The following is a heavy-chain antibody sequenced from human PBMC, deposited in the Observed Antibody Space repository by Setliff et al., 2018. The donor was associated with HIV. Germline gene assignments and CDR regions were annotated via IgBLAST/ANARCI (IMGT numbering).Heavy chain of an antibody. D-gene: IGHD3-22*01. V-gene: IGHV4-4*07. J-gene: IGHJ3*02. CDR1: DGSFSDYF. Sequence: SETLSLTCAVYDGSFSDYFWTWIRQRPGKGLEWIGRIYASGSTNYNPSLKSRLTMSVEMSKNQFSLKLTSVTAADTAVYYCARENYDNTGYGVFDIWGQGTMVTVSS. CDR3: ARENYDNTGYGVFDI. CDR2: IYASGST.